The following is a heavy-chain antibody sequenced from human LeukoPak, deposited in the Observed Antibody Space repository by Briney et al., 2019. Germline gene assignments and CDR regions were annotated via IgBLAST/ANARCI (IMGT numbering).Heavy chain of an antibody. Sequence: GGSLRLSCAASGFTFSSYAMSWVRQAPGKGLEWVSVISGSGGSTYYADSVKGRFTISRDNSKNTLYLQMNSLRAEDTAVYYCAKDLCSGGSCYVADYWGQGTLVTVSS. CDR1: GFTFSSYA. V-gene: IGHV3-23*01. CDR2: ISGSGGST. D-gene: IGHD2-15*01. J-gene: IGHJ4*02. CDR3: AKDLCSGGSCYVADY.